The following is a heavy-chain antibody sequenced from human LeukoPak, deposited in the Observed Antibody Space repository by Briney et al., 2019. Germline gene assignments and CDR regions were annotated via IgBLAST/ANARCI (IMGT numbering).Heavy chain of an antibody. CDR2: ISSSGSII. V-gene: IGHV3-11*04. Sequence: MSGGSLRLSCAASGFTFSDYYMSWIRQAPGKGLEWVSYISSSGSIIYYADSVKGRFTISRDNSKNTLYLQMNSLRAEDTAVYYCAKDLPIGIDDYGDYGAFDIWGQGTMVTVSS. CDR3: AKDLPIGIDDYGDYGAFDI. CDR1: GFTFSDYY. J-gene: IGHJ3*02. D-gene: IGHD4-17*01.